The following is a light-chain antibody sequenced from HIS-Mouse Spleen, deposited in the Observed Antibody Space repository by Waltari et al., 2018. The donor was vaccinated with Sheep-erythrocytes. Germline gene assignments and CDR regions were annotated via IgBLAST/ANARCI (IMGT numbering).Light chain of an antibody. V-gene: IGKV1-5*03. Sequence: IQMTQSPSTLSASVGDRVTITCRASQSISSWLAWYQQKPGKAPKLLIYKASSLESGVPSRFSGSGSGTEFTITISSMQPDDFATDYCQQYNSFGPGTKVDIK. CDR1: QSISSW. CDR3: QQYNS. J-gene: IGKJ3*01. CDR2: KAS.